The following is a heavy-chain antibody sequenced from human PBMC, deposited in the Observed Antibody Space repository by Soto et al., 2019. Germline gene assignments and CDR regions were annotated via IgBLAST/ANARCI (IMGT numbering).Heavy chain of an antibody. CDR2: IDSDGSRI. D-gene: IGHD2-15*01. J-gene: IGHJ4*02. CDR3: GRTSLVVAVATREDF. V-gene: IGHV3-74*01. CDR1: GFTFSNYW. Sequence: EVQLVESGGGLVQPGESLRLSCAASGFTFSNYWMHWVRQAPGKGLVWVSRIDSDGSRITYADFVKCRFTISRDNAKNTVYTHMNSLTAEGTAVYYWGRTSLVVAVATREDFWGQGTLVTVSS.